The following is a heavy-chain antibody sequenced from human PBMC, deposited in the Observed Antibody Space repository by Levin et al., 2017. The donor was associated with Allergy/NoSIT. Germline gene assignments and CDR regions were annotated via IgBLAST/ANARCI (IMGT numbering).Heavy chain of an antibody. J-gene: IGHJ4*02. CDR1: GFTFSSYS. CDR3: ARDHNWWNSHFDY. V-gene: IGHV3-48*02. CDR2: ISSSSSTI. D-gene: IGHD1-7*01. Sequence: LSLTCAASGFTFSSYSMNWVRQAPGKGLEWVSYISSSSSTIYYADSVKGRFTISRDNAKNSLYLQMNSLRDEDTAVYYCARDHNWWNSHFDYWGQGTLVTVSS.